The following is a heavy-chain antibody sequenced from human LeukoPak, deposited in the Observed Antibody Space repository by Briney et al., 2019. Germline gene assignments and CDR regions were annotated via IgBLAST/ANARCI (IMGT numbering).Heavy chain of an antibody. J-gene: IGHJ5*02. V-gene: IGHV1-69*13. CDR2: IIPTFGTA. D-gene: IGHD1-26*01. Sequence: SVKASCKASGGTFSSYAISWVRQAPGQGLEWMGGIIPTFGTANYAQKFQGRVTITADESTSTAYMELSSLRSEDTAVYYCASVGIVGATWVTWFDPWGQGTLVTVSS. CDR3: ASVGIVGATWVTWFDP. CDR1: GGTFSSYA.